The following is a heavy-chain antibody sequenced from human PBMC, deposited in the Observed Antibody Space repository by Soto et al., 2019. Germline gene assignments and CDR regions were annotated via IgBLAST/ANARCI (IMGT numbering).Heavy chain of an antibody. J-gene: IGHJ4*02. CDR2: ISGSGGST. D-gene: IGHD5-18*01. Sequence: EVQLLESGGGLVQPGGSLRLSCAASGFTFSSYAMSWVRQAPGKGLEWVSAISGSGGSTYYADSVKGRFTISRDNSKNTLYLQMNSLRAEDTAVYYCGCLTHRIQLISQNIDYWGQGTLVTVSS. CDR3: GCLTHRIQLISQNIDY. V-gene: IGHV3-23*01. CDR1: GFTFSSYA.